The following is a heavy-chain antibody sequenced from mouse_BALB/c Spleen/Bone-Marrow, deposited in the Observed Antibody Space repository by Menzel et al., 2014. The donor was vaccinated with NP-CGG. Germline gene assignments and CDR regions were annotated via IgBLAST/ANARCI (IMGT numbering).Heavy chain of an antibody. Sequence: LQESGAELVRPGTSVKVSCKASGYAFTNYPIEWVKQRPGQGLEWIGVIDPRSGGTDYNEKFKGKAPLTADKSSSTAYMQLNSLTSGDSAVYFCARGGITTVVPYSMDYWGQGTSVTVSS. CDR2: IDPRSGGT. J-gene: IGHJ4*01. CDR3: ARGGITTVVPYSMDY. CDR1: GYAFTNYP. D-gene: IGHD1-1*01. V-gene: IGHV1-54*03.